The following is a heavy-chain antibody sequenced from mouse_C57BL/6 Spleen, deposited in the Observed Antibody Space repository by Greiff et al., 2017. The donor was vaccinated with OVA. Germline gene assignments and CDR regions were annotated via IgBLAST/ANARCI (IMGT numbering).Heavy chain of an antibody. CDR3: AREKGHYLDH. D-gene: IGHD3-3*01. J-gene: IGHJ2*01. CDR1: GYTFTNYW. V-gene: IGHV1-63*01. CDR2: IYPGGGYT. Sequence: QVQLQQSGAELVRPGTSVKMSCKASGYTFTNYWIGWAKQRPGHGLEWIGDIYPGGGYTNYNEKFKGKATLTADKSSSTAYMQCSSLTYEDSASYYCAREKGHYLDHWGQGTTLTVSS.